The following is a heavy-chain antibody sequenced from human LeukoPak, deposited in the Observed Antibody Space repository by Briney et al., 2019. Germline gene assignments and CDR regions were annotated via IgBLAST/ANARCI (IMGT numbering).Heavy chain of an antibody. J-gene: IGHJ4*02. CDR2: ISSSGSGDNT. D-gene: IGHD2-15*01. CDR1: GVTLSTYA. V-gene: IGHV3-23*01. CDR3: AKSIEDTTYYDY. Sequence: PGGSLRLSCAASGVTLSTYAMSWARQAPGKGLEWVSGISSSGSGDNTYYADSVKGRFTTSRDNSKNTLYLQMNSLRVGDTAVYYCAKSIEDTTYYDYWGQGTLVTVSS.